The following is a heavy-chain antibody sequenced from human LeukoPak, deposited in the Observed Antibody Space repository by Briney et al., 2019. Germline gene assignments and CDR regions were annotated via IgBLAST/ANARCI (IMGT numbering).Heavy chain of an antibody. J-gene: IGHJ4*02. Sequence: PSETLSLTCTVSGGSISSGDYYWSWIRQPPGKGLEWIGYIYYSGSTYYNPSLKSRVTISVDTSKNQFSLKLNSVTAADTAVYYCARDSYSSSWYGPFDYWGQGTLVTVSS. V-gene: IGHV4-30-4*02. CDR2: IYYSGST. D-gene: IGHD6-13*01. CDR3: ARDSYSSSWYGPFDY. CDR1: GGSISSGDYY.